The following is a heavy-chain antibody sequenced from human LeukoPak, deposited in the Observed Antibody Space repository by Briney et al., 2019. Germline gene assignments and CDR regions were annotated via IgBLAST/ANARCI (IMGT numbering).Heavy chain of an antibody. CDR3: ARVEGITMVRGVI. Sequence: GGSLRLSCAASGFTFSIYSMNWVRQAPGKGLEWVSYISSSSSTIHYADSVKGRFTISRDNAKNSLYLQMNSLRAEDTAVYYCARVEGITMVRGVIWGQGTLVTVSS. J-gene: IGHJ4*02. D-gene: IGHD3-10*01. V-gene: IGHV3-48*04. CDR2: ISSSSSTI. CDR1: GFTFSIYS.